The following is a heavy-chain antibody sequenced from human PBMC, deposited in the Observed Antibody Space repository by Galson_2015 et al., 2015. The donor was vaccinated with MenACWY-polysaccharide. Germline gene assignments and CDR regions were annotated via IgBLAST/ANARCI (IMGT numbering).Heavy chain of an antibody. CDR1: GFSLNDYG. Sequence: PRLSCAISGFSLNDYGLSRLRQTPGEGLEWVSTFSGDAGVSDYEDSGKGRFTIYRDHSKFSVPLQLDNLRGDDSALCYCATSPCLLPRPMGGYYFHNWGQGTLVTVSS. D-gene: IGHD3-22*01. CDR2: FSGDAGVS. CDR3: ATSPCLLPRPMGGYYFHN. V-gene: IGHV3-23*01. J-gene: IGHJ4*02.